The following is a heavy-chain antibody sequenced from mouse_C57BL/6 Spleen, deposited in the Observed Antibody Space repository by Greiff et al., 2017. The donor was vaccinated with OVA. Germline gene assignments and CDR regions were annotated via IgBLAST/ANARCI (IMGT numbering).Heavy chain of an antibody. CDR3: ARSGSNYGYFDY. V-gene: IGHV1-61*01. D-gene: IGHD1-1*01. CDR1: GYTFTSYW. J-gene: IGHJ2*01. Sequence: QVQLKESGAELVRPGSSVKLSCKASGYTFTSYWLDWVKQRPGQGLEWIGNIYPSDSETHYNQKFKDKATLTVDKSSSTAYMQLSSLTSEDSAVYYCARSGSNYGYFDYWGQGTTLTVSS. CDR2: IYPSDSET.